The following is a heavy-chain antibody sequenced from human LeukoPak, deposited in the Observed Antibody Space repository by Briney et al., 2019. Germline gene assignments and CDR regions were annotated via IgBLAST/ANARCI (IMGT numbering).Heavy chain of an antibody. D-gene: IGHD3-10*01. Sequence: PSETLSLTCTVSGGSISSSSYYWGWIRQPPGKGLEWIGSIYYSGSTYYNPSLKSRVTISVHTSKNQFSLKLSSVTAADTAVYYCASWGFEAMVRENDAFDIWGQGTMVTVSS. CDR2: IYYSGST. J-gene: IGHJ3*02. CDR3: ASWGFEAMVRENDAFDI. CDR1: GGSISSSSYY. V-gene: IGHV4-39*07.